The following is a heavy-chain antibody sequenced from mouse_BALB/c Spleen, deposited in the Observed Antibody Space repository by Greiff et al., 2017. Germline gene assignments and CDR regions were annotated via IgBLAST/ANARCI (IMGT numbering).Heavy chain of an antibody. CDR2: RWSDGST. CDR3: ARHDYGSSYYAMDY. D-gene: IGHD1-1*01. J-gene: IGHJ4*01. Sequence: QVQLQQSGPDLVAPSQSLSITCTVSGFSLTSYGVHWVRQPPGKGLEWLVVRWSDGSTTYNSALKSRLSISKDNSKSQVFLKMNSLQTDDTAMYYCARHDYGSSYYAMDYSDQRTSVTVSS. CDR1: GFSLTSYG. V-gene: IGHV2-6-2*01.